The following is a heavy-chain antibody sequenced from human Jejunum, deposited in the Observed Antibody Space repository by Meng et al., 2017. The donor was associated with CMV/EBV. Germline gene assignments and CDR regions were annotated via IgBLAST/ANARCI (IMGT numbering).Heavy chain of an antibody. V-gene: IGHV1-2*02. CDR1: YNFRDHY. D-gene: IGHD1/OR15-1a*01. J-gene: IGHJ5*02. CDR2: IHPKSGAM. CDR3: ARGGTELEHRRSWFDP. Sequence: YNFRDHYIYWVRQAPGQGLEWMGWIHPKSGAMNYEDKFQGRVAMTSDTSFSTAYMELRSLRSDDRAVYYCARGGTELEHRRSWFDPWGQGTLVTVSS.